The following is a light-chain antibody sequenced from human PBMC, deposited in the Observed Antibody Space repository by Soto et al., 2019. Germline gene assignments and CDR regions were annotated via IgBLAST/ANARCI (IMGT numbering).Light chain of an antibody. CDR1: TSNIGINY. CDR2: DNY. J-gene: IGLJ2*01. V-gene: IGLV1-51*01. CDR3: GTWDNSLGSVI. Sequence: QSALTQPPSVSAAPGQKVTISCSGGTSNIGINYVCWYQQFPGAAPKLLISDNYKRPSGIPDRFSGSKSVTSATLDITGLQTGDEAVYYCGTWDNSLGSVIFGGGTKVTVL.